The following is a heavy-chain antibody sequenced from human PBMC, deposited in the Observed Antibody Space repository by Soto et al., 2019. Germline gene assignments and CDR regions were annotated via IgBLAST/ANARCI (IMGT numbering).Heavy chain of an antibody. J-gene: IGHJ4*02. D-gene: IGHD5-12*01. CDR2: IIPMFGTT. Sequence: QVQLVQSGAEVKKPGSSVKVSCRASGGTFSSYTISWVRQAPGQGLEWMGGIIPMFGTTRYAQKFQGRVTITADKSTNTAYMELSSLRSEDTAVYYCPREGDGYIQAYKYYFDYWGQGTLVTVSS. CDR3: PREGDGYIQAYKYYFDY. CDR1: GGTFSSYT. V-gene: IGHV1-69*06.